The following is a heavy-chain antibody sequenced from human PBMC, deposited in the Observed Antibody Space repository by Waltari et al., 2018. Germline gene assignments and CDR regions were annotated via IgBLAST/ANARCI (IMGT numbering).Heavy chain of an antibody. D-gene: IGHD3-16*01. CDR3: ARVWRNYHYYGMDV. CDR1: GLSVGSSY. V-gene: IGHV3-53*02. J-gene: IGHJ6*02. CDR2: IYDGGSS. Sequence: EVQLVETGGGLTQPGGSLRLSCAASGLSVGSSYISWVRQAPGRGLEWVSTIYDGGSSYYADSVKGRLTISRDNSKNTVYLQMNSLRVDDTAVYYCARVWRNYHYYGMDVWGQGTTVTVSS.